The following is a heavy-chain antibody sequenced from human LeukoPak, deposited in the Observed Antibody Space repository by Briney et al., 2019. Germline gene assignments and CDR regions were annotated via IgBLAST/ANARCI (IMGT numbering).Heavy chain of an antibody. V-gene: IGHV1-18*01. CDR2: ISAHNGNT. CDR1: GYTFTSYG. J-gene: IGHJ6*02. Sequence: ASVKVSCKASGYTFTSYGISWVRQAPGQGLEWMGWISAHNGNTNYAQKLQGRVTMTTDTSTSTAYMELRSLRSDDTAVYYCARAPTYDFWSGYWHYYGMDVWGQGTTVTVSS. CDR3: ARAPTYDFWSGYWHYYGMDV. D-gene: IGHD3-3*01.